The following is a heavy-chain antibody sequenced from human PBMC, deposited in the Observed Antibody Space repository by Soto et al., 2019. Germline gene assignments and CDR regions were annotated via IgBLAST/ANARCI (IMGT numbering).Heavy chain of an antibody. J-gene: IGHJ4*02. CDR3: ARARAFYDSSGYYSGYFDY. CDR1: GFTFSSYE. V-gene: IGHV3-48*03. CDR2: ISSSGSTI. D-gene: IGHD3-22*01. Sequence: ESGGGLVQPGGSLRLSCAASGFTFSSYEMNWVRQAPGKGLEWVSYISSSGSTIYYADSVKGRFTISRDNAKNSLYLQMNSLRAEDTAVYYCARARAFYDSSGYYSGYFDYWGQGTLVTVSS.